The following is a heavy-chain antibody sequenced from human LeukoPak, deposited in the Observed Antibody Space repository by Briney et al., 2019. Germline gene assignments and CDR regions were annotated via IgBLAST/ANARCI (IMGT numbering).Heavy chain of an antibody. Sequence: ASETLSLTCTVSGGSITSGYWSWLRQPPGKGLEWIGFVSYSGNTNSNPSLKSRVTISLHTPKTQFSLKLNSVTAADTAVYYCARRSVVVAAGDVYDIWGQGTMVTVSS. D-gene: IGHD2-15*01. J-gene: IGHJ3*02. CDR1: GGSITSGY. V-gene: IGHV4-59*08. CDR2: VSYSGNT. CDR3: ARRSVVVAAGDVYDI.